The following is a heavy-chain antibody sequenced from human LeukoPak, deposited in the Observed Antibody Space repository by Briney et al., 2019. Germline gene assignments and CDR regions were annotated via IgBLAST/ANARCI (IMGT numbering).Heavy chain of an antibody. CDR3: ATEALYYGDYVNYFDY. CDR2: FDPEDGET. D-gene: IGHD4-17*01. Sequence: ASVKVSCKAFGYTLTRYYMHWVRQAPGKGLEWMGGFDPEDGETIYAQKFQGRVTMTEDTSTDTAYMELSSLRSEDTAVYYCATEALYYGDYVNYFDYWGQGTLVTVSS. J-gene: IGHJ4*02. V-gene: IGHV1-24*01. CDR1: GYTLTRYY.